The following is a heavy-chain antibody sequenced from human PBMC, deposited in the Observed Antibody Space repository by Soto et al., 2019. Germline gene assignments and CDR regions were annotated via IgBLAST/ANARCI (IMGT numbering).Heavy chain of an antibody. V-gene: IGHV3-30*18. J-gene: IGHJ6*02. Sequence: QVQLVESGGGVVQPGRSLRLSCAASGFTFRTYGMHWVRQAPGKGLEWLAVISNTGINKYYADSVTGRFTISRDNSMDTLFLQMNSLRGEDTAIYYCAKVIRADSTSSNFYYYSGLDVWGQGTTVTVSS. D-gene: IGHD6-6*01. CDR2: ISNTGINK. CDR3: AKVIRADSTSSNFYYYSGLDV. CDR1: GFTFRTYG.